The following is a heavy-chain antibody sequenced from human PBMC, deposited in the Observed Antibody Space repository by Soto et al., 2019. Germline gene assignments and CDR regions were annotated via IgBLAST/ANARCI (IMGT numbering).Heavy chain of an antibody. CDR2: ISANTGNT. J-gene: IGHJ4*02. V-gene: IGHV1-18*01. CDR1: GYTFTSYG. CDR3: ARVQSGYDFAY. D-gene: IGHD5-12*01. Sequence: QVQLVQSGAEVKKPGASVKVSCKASGYTFTSYGINWVRQAPGQGLEWMGWISANTGNTHYAQRVQGRVTMTTETSTSTAYMELRSLRSDDTAVYYCARVQSGYDFAYWGQGTLVTVSS.